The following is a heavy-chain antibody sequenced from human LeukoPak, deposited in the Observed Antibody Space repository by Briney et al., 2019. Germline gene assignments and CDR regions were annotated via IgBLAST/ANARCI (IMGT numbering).Heavy chain of an antibody. CDR3: ARDLGRYCSSTSCYKENNWFDP. D-gene: IGHD2-2*02. V-gene: IGHV1-46*01. CDR1: GYTFTSYY. CDR2: INPSGGST. Sequence: ASVKVSCKASGYTFTSYYMHWVRQAPGQGLEWMGIINPSGGSTSYAQKFQGRVTMTRDTSTSTVYMELSSLRAEDTAVYYCARDLGRYCSSTSCYKENNWFDPWGQGTLVTVSS. J-gene: IGHJ5*02.